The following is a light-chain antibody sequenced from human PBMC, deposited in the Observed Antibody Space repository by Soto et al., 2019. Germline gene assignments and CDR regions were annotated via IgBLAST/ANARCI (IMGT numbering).Light chain of an antibody. CDR2: RNN. CDR1: SSNIGSKY. J-gene: IGLJ2*01. CDR3: SAWDAGVSGPA. V-gene: IGLV1-47*01. Sequence: QSVLTHPPSASGTPGQRVTISCSGISSNIGSKYVYWYQQLPGTAPKLLMYRNNQRPSGVPDRFSGSKSGTSASLAISGLRSEDEADYYCSAWDAGVSGPAFGGGTKLTVL.